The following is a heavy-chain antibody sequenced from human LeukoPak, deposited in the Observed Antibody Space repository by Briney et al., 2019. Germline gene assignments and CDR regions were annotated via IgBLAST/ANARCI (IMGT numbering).Heavy chain of an antibody. V-gene: IGHV3-30-3*01. CDR3: ARDHSSGWYSDYFDY. CDR1: GFTFSSYA. Sequence: GGSLRLSCAASGFTFSSYAMHWVRQAPGKGLEWVAVISYDGSNKYYADSVKGRFTISRDNSKNTLYLQMNSLRAEDTAVYYCARDHSSGWYSDYFDYWGQGTLVTVSS. D-gene: IGHD6-19*01. CDR2: ISYDGSNK. J-gene: IGHJ4*02.